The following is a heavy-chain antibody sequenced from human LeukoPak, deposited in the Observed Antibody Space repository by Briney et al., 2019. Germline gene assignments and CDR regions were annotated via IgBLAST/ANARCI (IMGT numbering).Heavy chain of an antibody. CDR1: GYTFSNYW. Sequence: GESLKISCKASGYTFSNYWIGWVRQMPGEGLEWMGIIYPGDSDTRYSPSFQGQVTISADKSISTAYLQWSSLKASDTAMYYCARQSAYYDSSGYYEPHPHGFDPWGQGTLVTVSS. D-gene: IGHD3-22*01. V-gene: IGHV5-51*01. CDR2: IYPGDSDT. CDR3: ARQSAYYDSSGYYEPHPHGFDP. J-gene: IGHJ5*02.